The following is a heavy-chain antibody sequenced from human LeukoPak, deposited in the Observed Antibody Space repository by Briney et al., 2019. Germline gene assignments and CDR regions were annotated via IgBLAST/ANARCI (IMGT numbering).Heavy chain of an antibody. CDR2: IYYSGST. CDR1: GGSVSSGSYY. D-gene: IGHD3-3*01. J-gene: IGHJ4*02. V-gene: IGHV4-61*01. CDR3: ARELAYYDFWSGYYPAYFDY. Sequence: SETLSLTCTVSGGSVSSGSYYWSWIRQPPGKGLEWIGYIYYSGSTNYNPSLKSRVTISVDTSKNQFSLKLSSVTAADTAVYYCARELAYYDFWSGYYPAYFDYWGQGTLVTVSS.